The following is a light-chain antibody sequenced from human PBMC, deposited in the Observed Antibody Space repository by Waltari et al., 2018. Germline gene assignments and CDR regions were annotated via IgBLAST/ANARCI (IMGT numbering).Light chain of an antibody. CDR3: QQRSNWPIT. J-gene: IGKJ5*01. V-gene: IGKV3-11*01. CDR2: DAS. CDR1: QSVSSY. Sequence: DIVLTQSPATLSLSPGERATLSCRASQSVSSYLAWYQQKPGQAPRLLIYDASNRSTGIPARFSGSGSGTDFTLTISSLEPEDSAVYYCQQRSNWPITFGQGTRLEIK.